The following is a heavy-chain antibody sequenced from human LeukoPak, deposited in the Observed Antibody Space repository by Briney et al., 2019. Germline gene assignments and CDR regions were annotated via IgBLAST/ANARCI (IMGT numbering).Heavy chain of an antibody. J-gene: IGHJ4*02. V-gene: IGHV3-7*01. Sequence: GGSLRLSCTVSGFTFSRYWMSWVRQAPGKGPECVANINEDENKKYYVDSVKGRFTISRDNTKNSLYLRMNSLRAEDTAVYYCARAGFTFSDYFGSFFDYWGQGTLVTVSS. CDR1: GFTFSRYW. D-gene: IGHD3-10*01. CDR2: INEDENKK. CDR3: ARAGFTFSDYFGSFFDY.